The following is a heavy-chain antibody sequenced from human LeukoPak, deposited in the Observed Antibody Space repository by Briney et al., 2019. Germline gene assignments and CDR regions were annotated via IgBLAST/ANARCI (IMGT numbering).Heavy chain of an antibody. V-gene: IGHV4-59*08. J-gene: IGHJ4*02. CDR1: GGSISNYF. CDR3: ARRPTGDPKFDY. D-gene: IGHD7-27*01. Sequence: SETLSLTCSVSGGSISNYFWTWVRQPPGKGLEWIGYIYSSGSSYYNPSLNTLVTISVDTSNNPFSLKLSTVTAADTAVYYCARRPTGDPKFDYWGQGTLVTVSS. CDR2: IYSSGSS.